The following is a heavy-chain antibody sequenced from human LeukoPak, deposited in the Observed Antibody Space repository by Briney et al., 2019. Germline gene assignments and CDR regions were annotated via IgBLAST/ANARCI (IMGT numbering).Heavy chain of an antibody. CDR1: GFTFSSYS. Sequence: GESLRLSCEASGFTFSSYSMTWVRQAPGKGLEWVSVISGSDGNTYYADSVKGRFTISRDNSKNTLYLQLSSLRAEDTAVYYCAKDRTETTVTIDYWGQGTLVTVSS. J-gene: IGHJ4*02. V-gene: IGHV3-23*01. D-gene: IGHD4-17*01. CDR2: ISGSDGNT. CDR3: AKDRTETTVTIDY.